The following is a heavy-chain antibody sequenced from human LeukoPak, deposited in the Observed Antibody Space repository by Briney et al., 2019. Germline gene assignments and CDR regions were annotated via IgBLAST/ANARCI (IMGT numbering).Heavy chain of an antibody. CDR2: IYTSGST. Sequence: SETLSLTCTVSGGSISSYYWSWIRQPVGKGLEWIGRIYTSGSTNYNPSLKSRVTMSVDTSKNQFSLKLSSVTAADTAVYYCASHYYGSDYYFDYWGQGTLVTVSS. D-gene: IGHD3-10*01. V-gene: IGHV4-4*07. CDR3: ASHYYGSDYYFDY. CDR1: GGSISSYY. J-gene: IGHJ4*02.